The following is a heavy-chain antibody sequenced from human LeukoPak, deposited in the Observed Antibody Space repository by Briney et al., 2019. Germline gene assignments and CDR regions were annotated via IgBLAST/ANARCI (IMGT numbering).Heavy chain of an antibody. CDR3: ARGYWFYFDY. J-gene: IGHJ4*02. V-gene: IGHV4-38-2*02. Sequence: SETLSLTCTVSGYSISSGYYWGWIRQPPGKGLEWIGSIYHSGSTYYNPSLKSRVTISVDTSKNQFSLKLSSVTAADTAFYCCARGYWFYFDYWGQGTLVTVSS. CDR1: GYSISSGYY. D-gene: IGHD2-8*02. CDR2: IYHSGST.